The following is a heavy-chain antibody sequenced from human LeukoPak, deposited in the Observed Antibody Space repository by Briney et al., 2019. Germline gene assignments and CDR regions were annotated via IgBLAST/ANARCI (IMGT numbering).Heavy chain of an antibody. V-gene: IGHV1-18*01. CDR3: ASLYYYGSGSYMVDP. Sequence: GASVKVSCKASGYTLTSYGISWVRQAPGQGLEWMGWISAYNGNTNYAQKLQGRVTMTTDTSTSTAYMELRSLRSDDTAVYYCASLYYYGSGSYMVDPWGQGTLVTVSS. CDR1: GYTLTSYG. CDR2: ISAYNGNT. D-gene: IGHD3-10*01. J-gene: IGHJ5*02.